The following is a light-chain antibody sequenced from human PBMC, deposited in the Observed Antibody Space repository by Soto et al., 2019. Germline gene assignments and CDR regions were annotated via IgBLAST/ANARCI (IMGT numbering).Light chain of an antibody. CDR1: SGDVGAYDY. V-gene: IGLV2-8*01. CDR3: SSYAGSNYPYV. Sequence: QSVLTQPPSASGSPGQSVTISFTGTSGDVGAYDYVSWYQQHPGKAPKLLIYEVTKRPLGVPDRFSGSKSGNAASLTVSGLQAEDEADYYCSSYAGSNYPYVFGTGTKVTVL. J-gene: IGLJ1*01. CDR2: EVT.